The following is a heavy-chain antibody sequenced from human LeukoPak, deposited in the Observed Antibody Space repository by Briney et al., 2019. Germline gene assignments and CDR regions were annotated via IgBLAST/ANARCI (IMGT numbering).Heavy chain of an antibody. D-gene: IGHD3-22*01. J-gene: IGHJ4*02. V-gene: IGHV3-48*04. CDR1: GCIFSSYS. Sequence: GGSLRLSCAASGCIFSSYSMNWVRQAPGKGLEWVSYISSSSSTIYYADSVKGRFTISRDNAKNSLYLQMNSLRAEDTAVYYCARVLHQRKYDSGTYYIYWGQGTLVTVSS. CDR3: ARVLHQRKYDSGTYYIY. CDR2: ISSSSSTI.